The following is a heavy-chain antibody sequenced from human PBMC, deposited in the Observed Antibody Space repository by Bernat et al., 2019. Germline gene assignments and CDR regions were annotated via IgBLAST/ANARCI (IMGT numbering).Heavy chain of an antibody. CDR2: IRSKANSYAT. D-gene: IGHD6-19*01. Sequence: EVQLVESGGGLVKPGGSLRLSCAASGFTFSNAWMNWVRQAPGKGLEWVGRIRSKANSYATAYAASVKGRFTISRDDSKNTAYLQMNSLKTEDTAVYYCTRPFSSGWDDAFDIWGQGTMVTVSS. CDR1: GFTFSNAW. J-gene: IGHJ3*02. V-gene: IGHV3-73*01. CDR3: TRPFSSGWDDAFDI.